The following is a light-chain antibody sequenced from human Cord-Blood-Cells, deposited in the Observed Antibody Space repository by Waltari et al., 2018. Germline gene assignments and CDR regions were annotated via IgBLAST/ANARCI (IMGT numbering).Light chain of an antibody. CDR2: DVS. CDR1: SSDVGGYKY. J-gene: IGLJ2*01. Sequence: QAALTQPASVAGSSGQSITISCTGTSSDVGGYKYVSWYQQHPGKAPKLMIYDVSTRPSGVSNRFPCSKSGNTASLTISGLQAEDEADYYGSSYTSSSTLVVFGGGTKLTVL. CDR3: SSYTSSSTLVV. V-gene: IGLV2-14*01.